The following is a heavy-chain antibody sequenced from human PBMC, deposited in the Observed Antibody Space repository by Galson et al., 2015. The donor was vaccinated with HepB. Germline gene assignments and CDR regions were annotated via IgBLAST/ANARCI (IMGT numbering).Heavy chain of an antibody. CDR1: GYSFTSYW. D-gene: IGHD6-13*01. J-gene: IGHJ6*04. CDR3: ARQTRGLAAAGNLYGMDV. V-gene: IGHV5-10-1*01. Sequence: QSGAEVTKPGESLRISCKGSGYSFTSYWISWVRQMPGKGLEWMGRIDPSDSYTNYSPSFQGHVTISADKSISTAYLQWSSLKASDTAMYYCARQTRGLAAAGNLYGMDVWGKGTTVTVSS. CDR2: IDPSDSYT.